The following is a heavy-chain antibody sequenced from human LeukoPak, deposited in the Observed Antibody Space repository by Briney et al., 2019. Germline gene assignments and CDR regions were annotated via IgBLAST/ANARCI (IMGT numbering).Heavy chain of an antibody. J-gene: IGHJ4*02. CDR3: ASEAYDYVWGSYRYHFDY. CDR2: ISSSGSTI. CDR1: GFTFSSYE. D-gene: IGHD3-16*02. V-gene: IGHV3-48*03. Sequence: GGSLRLSXAASGFTFSSYEMNWVRQAPGKGLEWVSYISSSGSTIYYADSVKGRFTISRDNAKNSLYLQMDSLRAEDTAVYYCASEAYDYVWGSYRYHFDYWGQGTLVTVSS.